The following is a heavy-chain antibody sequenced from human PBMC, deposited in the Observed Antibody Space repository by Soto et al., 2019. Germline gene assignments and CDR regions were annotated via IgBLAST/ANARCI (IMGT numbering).Heavy chain of an antibody. J-gene: IGHJ5*02. CDR3: ARDPYCSGGSCYGVWFDP. Sequence: GGSLRLSCAASGFTFSDYYMSWIRQAPGKGLEWVSYISSSGSTIYYADSVKGRFTISRDNAKNSLYLQMNSLRAEDTAVYYCARDPYCSGGSCYGVWFDPWGQGTLVTVSS. CDR1: GFTFSDYY. V-gene: IGHV3-11*01. D-gene: IGHD2-15*01. CDR2: ISSSGSTI.